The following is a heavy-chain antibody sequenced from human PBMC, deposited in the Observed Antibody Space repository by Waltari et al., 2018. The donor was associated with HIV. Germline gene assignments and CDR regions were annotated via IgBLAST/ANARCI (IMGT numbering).Heavy chain of an antibody. CDR2: IYSNGVS. J-gene: IGHJ4*02. Sequence: QLQLQESGPALVKTSEPLSLTCTASTGYITQPYYWGWVRQFPGTGLEWIGSIYSNGVSHYAPSLKSRVALSVDMSKNQFSLTLTAVTAADTSRYFCVALRTVTGTIDKWGQGTLVTVS. V-gene: IGHV4-39*01. CDR3: VALRTVTGTIDK. CDR1: TGYITQPYY. D-gene: IGHD6-19*01.